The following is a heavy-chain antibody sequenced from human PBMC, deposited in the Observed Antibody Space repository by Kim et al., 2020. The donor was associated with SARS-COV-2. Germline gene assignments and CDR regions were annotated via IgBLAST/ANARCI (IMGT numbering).Heavy chain of an antibody. CDR1: GYSFTSYW. J-gene: IGHJ4*02. V-gene: IGHV5-51*01. Sequence: GESLKISCKGSGYSFTSYWIGWVRQMPGKGLEWMGIIFPGDSDTRYSPSFQGQVTISADKSISTAYLQWSSLKASDTAMYYCVRSNSYGSANWVYWGQGTLVTVSS. CDR3: VRSNSYGSANWVY. D-gene: IGHD3-10*01. CDR2: IFPGDSDT.